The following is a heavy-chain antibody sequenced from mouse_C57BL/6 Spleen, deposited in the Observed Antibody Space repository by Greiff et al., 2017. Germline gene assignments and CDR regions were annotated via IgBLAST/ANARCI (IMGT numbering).Heavy chain of an antibody. CDR2: IAPSDSYT. V-gene: IGHV1-69*01. D-gene: IGHD1-1*02. Sequence: QVQLQQPGAELVMPGASVKLSCKASGYTFTSYWMHWVKQRPGQGLEWIGEIAPSDSYTNYNQKFKGKSTLTVDKSSSTAYMQLSSLTSEDSAVYYCARRGSPGYFDYWGQGTTLTVSS. CDR1: GYTFTSYW. J-gene: IGHJ2*01. CDR3: ARRGSPGYFDY.